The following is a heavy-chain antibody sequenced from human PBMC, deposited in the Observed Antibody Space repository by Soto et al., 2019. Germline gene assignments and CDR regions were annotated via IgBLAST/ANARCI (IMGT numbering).Heavy chain of an antibody. CDR3: ARSEATGLDH. CDR2: AHHSGRT. J-gene: IGHJ4*02. Sequence: QVQLQESGPGLVKPSGTLSLTCTVSGGSMTSSNWWNWVRQSPGKGLEWIGEAHHSGRTNYNPSPXSXVXIXXDKSKHHFSLKLSSVPAADTAVYYCARSEATGLDHWGQGTLVTVSS. D-gene: IGHD1-26*01. V-gene: IGHV4-4*02. CDR1: GGSMTSSNW.